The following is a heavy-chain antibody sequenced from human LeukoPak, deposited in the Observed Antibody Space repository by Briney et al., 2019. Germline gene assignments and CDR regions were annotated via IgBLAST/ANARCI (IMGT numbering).Heavy chain of an antibody. CDR3: ARDRGALDY. V-gene: IGHV3-74*01. D-gene: IGHD1-26*01. J-gene: IGHJ4*02. CDR2: INSDGSVT. CDR1: GFTFTDYR. Sequence: LKLSCAASGFTFTDYRMHWVRQAQEEGLVWVSRINSDGSVTRYANSVKGRFTISRDNAKNTVFLQMNSLRTEDTAVYYCARDRGALDYWGQGTLVTVSS.